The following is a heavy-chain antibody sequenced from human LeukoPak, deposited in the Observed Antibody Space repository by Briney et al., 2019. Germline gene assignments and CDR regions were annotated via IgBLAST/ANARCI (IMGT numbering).Heavy chain of an antibody. V-gene: IGHV3-30*18. CDR3: AKGGGDYYGFDY. Sequence: PGGSLRLSCAASGFTFSSYDMHWVRQAPGKGLEWVAVISYDGSNKYYADSVKGRFTISRDNSKNTLYLQMNSLRAEDTAVYYCAKGGGDYYGFDYWGQGTLVTVSS. CDR2: ISYDGSNK. D-gene: IGHD3-10*01. CDR1: GFTFSSYD. J-gene: IGHJ4*02.